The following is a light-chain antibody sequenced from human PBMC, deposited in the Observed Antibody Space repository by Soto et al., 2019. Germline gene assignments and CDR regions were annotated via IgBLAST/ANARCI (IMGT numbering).Light chain of an antibody. CDR1: QSDGSN. CDR3: QQYNNWIT. Sequence: ELVLTQSPGSLSLSPGERATLSCKTSQSDGSNFVAWYQHKPGQAPRLLIYASVQRATGIPDRFSGSWSGTEFTLTISSLQSEDFAVYYCQQYNNWITFGQGTRLEIK. CDR2: ASV. V-gene: IGKV3D-15*01. J-gene: IGKJ5*01.